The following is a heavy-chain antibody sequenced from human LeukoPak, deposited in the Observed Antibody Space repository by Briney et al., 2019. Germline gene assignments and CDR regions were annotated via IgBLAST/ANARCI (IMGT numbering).Heavy chain of an antibody. CDR2: ISGSGGST. J-gene: IGHJ3*02. V-gene: IGHV3-23*01. Sequence: GGSLRLSCAASGFTFSSYAMSWVRQAPGKGLEWVSAISGSGGSTYYADSVKGRFTISGDNSKNTLYLQMNSLRAEDTAVYYCAKDRDFRDAFDIWGQGTMVTISS. CDR1: GFTFSSYA. CDR3: AKDRDFRDAFDI. D-gene: IGHD3-10*01.